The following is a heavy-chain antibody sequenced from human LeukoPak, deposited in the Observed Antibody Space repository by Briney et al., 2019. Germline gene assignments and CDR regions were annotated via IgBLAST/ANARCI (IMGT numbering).Heavy chain of an antibody. D-gene: IGHD3-10*01. J-gene: IGHJ4*02. CDR2: ISISSSII. V-gene: IGHV3-48*01. CDR1: GFTFSSYS. CDR3: ARAYLGSFDY. Sequence: GGSLRLSCAASGFTFSSYSMNWVRQAPGKGLEWVSYISISSSIIYYADSVKGRFTISRDNAKNSLYLQMNSLRAEDTAVYYCARAYLGSFDYWGQGTLLTVSS.